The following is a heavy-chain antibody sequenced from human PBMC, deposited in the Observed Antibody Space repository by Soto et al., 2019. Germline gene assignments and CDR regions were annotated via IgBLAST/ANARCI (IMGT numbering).Heavy chain of an antibody. Sequence: EVQLLESGGGLVQPGGSLRLSCAASGFTFSSYAMSWVRQAPGKGLEWVSVISGSGGSTYYADSVKGRFTISRDNSKNTLYVQMNSLRAEDTAVYYCARRSSGWYFDYWGKGTLVTVSS. D-gene: IGHD6-19*01. J-gene: IGHJ4*02. CDR3: ARRSSGWYFDY. CDR2: ISGSGGST. CDR1: GFTFSSYA. V-gene: IGHV3-23*01.